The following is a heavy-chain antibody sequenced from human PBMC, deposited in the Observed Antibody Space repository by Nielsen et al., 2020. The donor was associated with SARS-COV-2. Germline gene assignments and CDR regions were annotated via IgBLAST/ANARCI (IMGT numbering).Heavy chain of an antibody. Sequence: SLRLSCAASGFTFDDYAMHWVRQAPGKGLEWVSGINWNSGSIGYADSVKGRFTISRDNAKNSLYLQMNSLRAEDTALYYCAKDISWGYYDSTTGGPYFDYWGQGTLVTVSS. CDR3: AKDISWGYYDSTTGGPYFDY. CDR2: INWNSGSI. J-gene: IGHJ4*02. D-gene: IGHD3-22*01. V-gene: IGHV3-9*01. CDR1: GFTFDDYA.